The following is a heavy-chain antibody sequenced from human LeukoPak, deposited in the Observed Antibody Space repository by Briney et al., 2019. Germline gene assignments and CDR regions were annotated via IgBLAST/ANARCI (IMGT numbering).Heavy chain of an antibody. CDR3: AREGGLQHHFDY. CDR1: GGSISSDAYY. CDR2: IYYTGST. Sequence: SETLSLTCTVSGGSISSDAYYWGWIRQPPGKGLEWIGTIYYTGSTYYNPSLKSRVTISLDTSKNQFSLKLSSVTAADTAVYYCAREGGLQHHFDYWGQGTLVTVSS. J-gene: IGHJ4*02. D-gene: IGHD4-11*01. V-gene: IGHV4-39*07.